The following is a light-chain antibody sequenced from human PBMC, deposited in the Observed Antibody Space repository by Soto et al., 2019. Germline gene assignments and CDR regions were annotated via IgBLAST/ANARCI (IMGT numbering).Light chain of an antibody. CDR2: SAS. CDR3: QHGYVAPYS. V-gene: IGKV1-39*01. Sequence: DIQMTQSPSSVSASIGDTVTITCRASQDINVYLNWYQQKPGEVPKLLIYSASTLHSGVPSRFTGSGSETDFTLTIRSMQTADFANYYCQHGYVAPYSFGQGTKVDIK. CDR1: QDINVY. J-gene: IGKJ2*03.